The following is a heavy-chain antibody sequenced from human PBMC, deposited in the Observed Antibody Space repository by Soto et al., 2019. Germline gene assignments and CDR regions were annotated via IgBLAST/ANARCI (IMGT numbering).Heavy chain of an antibody. CDR2: ISYDGSNK. V-gene: IGHV3-30*18. J-gene: IGHJ4*02. D-gene: IGHD4-17*01. Sequence: VQLVESGGGVVQPGRSLRLSCAASGFTFSSYGMHWVRQAPGKGLEWVAVISYDGSNKYYADSVKGRFTISRDNSKNTLYLQMNSLRAEDTDVYYCAKDPYGDYYFDCWGQGTLVTVSS. CDR3: AKDPYGDYYFDC. CDR1: GFTFSSYG.